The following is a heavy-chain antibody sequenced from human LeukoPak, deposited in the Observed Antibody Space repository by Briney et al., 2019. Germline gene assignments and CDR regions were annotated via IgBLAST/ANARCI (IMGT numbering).Heavy chain of an antibody. V-gene: IGHV1-18*01. D-gene: IGHD5-18*01. CDR1: GYSFTNFG. CDR3: ARDRGYSDGSSDI. Sequence: ASVKVSCKPSGYSFTNFGISWVRQAPGQGLEWMGWISAYNGNTNYTQNLQGRVTMTTDTSTSTAYMQLSSLRSEDTAVYYCARDRGYSDGSSDIWGQGTMVTVSS. CDR2: ISAYNGNT. J-gene: IGHJ3*02.